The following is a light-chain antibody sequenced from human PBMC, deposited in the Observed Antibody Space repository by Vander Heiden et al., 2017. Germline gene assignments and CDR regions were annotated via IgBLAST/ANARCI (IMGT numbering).Light chain of an antibody. CDR3: HQYNSYSPST. Sequence: DVQLTPYPSTLAASVGDRVTITCRASQNINNWLAWYQQRPGKAPKLLIYKASTLESGVASRFSGSGSGTDFTLTISSLQPDDFATYYCHQYNSYSPSTFGQGTQVEIK. CDR2: KAS. J-gene: IGKJ1*01. V-gene: IGKV1-5*03. CDR1: QNINNW.